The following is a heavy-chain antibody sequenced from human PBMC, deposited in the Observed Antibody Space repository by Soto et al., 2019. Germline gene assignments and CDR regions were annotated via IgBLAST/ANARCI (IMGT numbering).Heavy chain of an antibody. CDR3: VSQRTTVPTQAYFDY. CDR2: VYYRWRS. CDR1: GGSVTNSSYY. D-gene: IGHD4-17*01. Sequence: SETLSLTCTVSGGSVTNSSYYWGWIRQSPGKGLEWIGSVYYRWRSYSKSSVKSRVTISVDTSKNRFSLSLNSVTASDTAVYFCVSQRTTVPTQAYFDYWGPGALVTV. J-gene: IGHJ4*02. V-gene: IGHV4-39*01.